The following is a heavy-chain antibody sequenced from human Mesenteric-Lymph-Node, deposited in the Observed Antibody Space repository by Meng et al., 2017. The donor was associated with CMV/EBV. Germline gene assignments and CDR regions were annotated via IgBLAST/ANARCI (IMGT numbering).Heavy chain of an antibody. CDR3: AREDAYYYDSSGYSELDY. J-gene: IGHJ4*02. CDR1: GFTFSDYY. V-gene: IGHV3-11*04. D-gene: IGHD3-22*01. CDR2: ISTSGSTI. Sequence: GGSLRLSCAASGFTFSDYYMSWIRQAPGKGLEWVSYISTSGSTIYYADSVKGRFTISRDNAKNSLFLQMNSLRAEDTAVYYCAREDAYYYDSSGYSELDYWGQGTLVTVSS.